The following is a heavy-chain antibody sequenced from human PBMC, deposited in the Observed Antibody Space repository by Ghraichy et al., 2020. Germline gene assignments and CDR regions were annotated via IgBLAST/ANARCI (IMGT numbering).Heavy chain of an antibody. CDR3: ARDPLGDRGLNYYYYYGMDV. D-gene: IGHD3-16*01. V-gene: IGHV4-61*01. Sequence: SETLSLTCTVSGGSVSSGSYYWSWIRQPPGKGLEWIGYIYYSGSTNYNPSLKSRVTISVDTSKNQFYLKLSSVTAADTAVYYCARDPLGDRGLNYYYYYGMDVWGQGTTVTVSS. J-gene: IGHJ6*02. CDR1: GGSVSSGSYY. CDR2: IYYSGST.